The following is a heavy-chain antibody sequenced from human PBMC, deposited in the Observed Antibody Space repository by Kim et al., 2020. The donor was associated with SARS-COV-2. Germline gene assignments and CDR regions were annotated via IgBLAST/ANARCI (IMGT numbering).Heavy chain of an antibody. Sequence: SETLSLTCAVSGGSISSGGYSWSWIRQPPGKGLEWIGYIYHSGSTYYNPSLKSRVTISVDRSKNQFSLKLSSVTAADTAVYYCARVRFFCGYCIDYWGQGTLVTVSS. D-gene: IGHD3-22*01. CDR1: GGSISSGGYS. CDR3: ARVRFFCGYCIDY. V-gene: IGHV4-30-2*01. J-gene: IGHJ4*02. CDR2: IYHSGST.